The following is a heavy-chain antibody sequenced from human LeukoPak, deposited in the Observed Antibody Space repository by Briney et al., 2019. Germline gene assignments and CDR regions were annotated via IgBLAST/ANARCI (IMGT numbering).Heavy chain of an antibody. Sequence: ASVKVSCKASGYTFTGYYMHWVRQAPGQGLEWMGWINPNSGGTNYAQKFQGRVTMTREQSSSRAYMELSKLRSDDTAVYYCAREGLLWFGDPPRTYDYWGQGTLVTVSS. CDR3: AREGLLWFGDPPRTYDY. CDR2: INPNSGGT. D-gene: IGHD3-10*01. J-gene: IGHJ4*02. CDR1: GYTFTGYY. V-gene: IGHV1-2*02.